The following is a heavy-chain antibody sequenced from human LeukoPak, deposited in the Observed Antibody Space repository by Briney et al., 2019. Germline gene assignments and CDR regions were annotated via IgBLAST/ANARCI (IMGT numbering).Heavy chain of an antibody. CDR1: GGTFSGYA. D-gene: IGHD3-22*01. CDR2: IIPIFGTA. V-gene: IGHV1-69*13. J-gene: IGHJ3*02. Sequence: SVKVSCKASGGTFSGYAISWVRQAPGQGLEWMGGIIPIFGTANYAQKFQGRVTITADESTSTAYMELSSLRSEDTAVYYCASRPMTTDAFDIWGQGTMVTVSS. CDR3: ASRPMTTDAFDI.